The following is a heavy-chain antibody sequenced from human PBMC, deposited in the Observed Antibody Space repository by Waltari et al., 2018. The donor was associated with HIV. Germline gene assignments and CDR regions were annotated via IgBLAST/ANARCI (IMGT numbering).Heavy chain of an antibody. J-gene: IGHJ6*02. V-gene: IGHV2-26*01. Sequence: QVTLKESGPVLVKPTETLTLTCIVSGFSLSNGRMGVSWIRQPPGKALEWLAHIFSKDEKSYSTSLKSRLTISKDTSKSQVVLTMTNMDPVDTATYYCARIELSYDILTGDYYYYYGMDVWGQGTTVTVSS. CDR1: GFSLSNGRMG. CDR3: ARIELSYDILTGDYYYYYGMDV. CDR2: IFSKDEK. D-gene: IGHD3-9*01.